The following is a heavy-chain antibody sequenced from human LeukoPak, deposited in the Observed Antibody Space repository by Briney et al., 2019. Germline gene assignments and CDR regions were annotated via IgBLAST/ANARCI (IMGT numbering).Heavy chain of an antibody. D-gene: IGHD2-15*01. J-gene: IGHJ6*02. CDR1: GFTFSSYG. CDR3: AKDGSAAVVTNGMDV. Sequence: GGSLRLSCAASGFTFSSYGMHWVRQAPGKGLQWVAVISYDGSNKYYADSVKGRFTISRDNSKNTLYLQMNSLRAEDTAVYYCAKDGSAAVVTNGMDVWGQGTTVTVSS. V-gene: IGHV3-30*18. CDR2: ISYDGSNK.